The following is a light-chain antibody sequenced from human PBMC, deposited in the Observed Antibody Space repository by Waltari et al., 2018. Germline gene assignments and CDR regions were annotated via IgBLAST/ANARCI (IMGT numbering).Light chain of an antibody. CDR2: DDN. J-gene: IGLJ2*01. CDR1: SASIASTN. V-gene: IGLV6-57*03. CDR3: QSDDSSNKKI. Sequence: NFMLTQPHSVSESPGKTVTISCTRRSASIASTNVQWHHQRPGSAPTTVIYDDNQRPSGVPDRFSGSIDSSSNSASLTISGLKAEDEADYYCQSDDSSNKKIFGGGTKLTVL.